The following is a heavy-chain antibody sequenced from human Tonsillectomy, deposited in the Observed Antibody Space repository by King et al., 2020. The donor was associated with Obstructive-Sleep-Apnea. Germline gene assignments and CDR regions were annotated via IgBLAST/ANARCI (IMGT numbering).Heavy chain of an antibody. CDR3: ARDPYYGSGSFNGMDV. J-gene: IGHJ6*02. CDR2: IYPGDSDS. Sequence: QLVQSGAEVKKPGESLKISCKGSGYSFTSYWIGWVRQMPGKGLEWMGIIYPGDSDSRYSPSFQGQVTISADKSIRTAYLQWRSLKASDTAMYYCARDPYYGSGSFNGMDVWGQGTTVTVSS. CDR1: GYSFTSYW. V-gene: IGHV5-51*01. D-gene: IGHD3-10*01.